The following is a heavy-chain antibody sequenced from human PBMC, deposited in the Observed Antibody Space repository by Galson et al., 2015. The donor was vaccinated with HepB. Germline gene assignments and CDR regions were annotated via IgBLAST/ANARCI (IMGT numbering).Heavy chain of an antibody. Sequence: NSGGTNYAQKFQGRVTMTRDTSISTAYMELSRLRSDDTAVYYCARVPDYGDSKYFQHWGQGTLVTVSS. D-gene: IGHD4-17*01. J-gene: IGHJ1*01. V-gene: IGHV1-2*02. CDR3: ARVPDYGDSKYFQH. CDR2: NSGGT.